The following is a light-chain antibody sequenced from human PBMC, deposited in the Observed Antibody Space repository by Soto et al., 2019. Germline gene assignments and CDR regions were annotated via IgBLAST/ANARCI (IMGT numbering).Light chain of an antibody. Sequence: EVILTQSPGTLSLSPGDRATLSCRASQSVSNNYLAWYQEKPGQAPRLLIFGSSDRATDIPDRFSGSGSGTDFTLTISRLEPEDFAVYYCQQYGSSPPYTFGQGTKLEIK. CDR1: QSVSNNY. CDR3: QQYGSSPPYT. J-gene: IGKJ2*01. CDR2: GSS. V-gene: IGKV3-20*01.